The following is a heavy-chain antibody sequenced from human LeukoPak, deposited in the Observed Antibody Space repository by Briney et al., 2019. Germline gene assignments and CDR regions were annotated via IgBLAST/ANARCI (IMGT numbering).Heavy chain of an antibody. D-gene: IGHD3-3*01. V-gene: IGHV4-59*01. J-gene: IGHJ5*02. CDR2: IYYSGST. Sequence: PSETLSLTCTVSGGSISSYYWSWIRQPPGKGLEWIGYIYYSGSTNYNPSLKSRVTISVDTSKNQFSLKLSSVTAADTAVYYCARGPDFWSVIGLRGWFDPWGQGTLVTVSS. CDR3: ARGPDFWSVIGLRGWFDP. CDR1: GGSISSYY.